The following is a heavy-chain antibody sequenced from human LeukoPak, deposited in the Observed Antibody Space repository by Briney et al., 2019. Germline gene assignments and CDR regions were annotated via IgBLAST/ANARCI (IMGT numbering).Heavy chain of an antibody. J-gene: IGHJ4*02. Sequence: GGSLRLSCAASGFTSSSYGMHWVRQAPGKGLEWVAVIWYDGSNKYYADSVKGRFTISRDNSKNTLYLQMNSPRAEDTAVYYCARAWWDQYYFDYWGQGTLVTVSS. CDR2: IWYDGSNK. CDR1: GFTSSSYG. D-gene: IGHD2-15*01. CDR3: ARAWWDQYYFDY. V-gene: IGHV3-33*01.